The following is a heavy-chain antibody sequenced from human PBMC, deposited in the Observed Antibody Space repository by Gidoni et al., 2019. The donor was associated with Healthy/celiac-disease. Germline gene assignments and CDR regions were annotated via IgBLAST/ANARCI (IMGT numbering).Heavy chain of an antibody. CDR1: GGSISSSSYY. D-gene: IGHD3-9*01. CDR3: ARVISLPAYYDILTGYIDY. CDR2: IYYSGST. Sequence: QLQLQESGPGLVKPSETLSLTCTVSGGSISSSSYYWGWIRQPPGKGLEWIGSIYYSGSTYYNPSLKSRVTISVDTSKNQFSLKLSSVTAADTAVYYCARVISLPAYYDILTGYIDYWGQGTLVTVSS. V-gene: IGHV4-39*01. J-gene: IGHJ4*02.